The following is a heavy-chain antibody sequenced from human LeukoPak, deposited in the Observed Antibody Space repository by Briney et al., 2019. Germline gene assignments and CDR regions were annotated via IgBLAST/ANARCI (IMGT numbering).Heavy chain of an antibody. V-gene: IGHV3-30-3*01. CDR2: ISYDGSNK. J-gene: IGHJ6*02. D-gene: IGHD3-10*01. CDR3: ASQGGLLWFGELSGGMDV. Sequence: GGSLRLSCAASGFTFSSYWMSWVRQAPGKGLEWVAFISYDGSNKYYADSVKGRFTISRDNSKNTLYLQMNSLRAEDTAVYYCASQGGLLWFGELSGGMDVWGQGTTVTVSS. CDR1: GFTFSSYW.